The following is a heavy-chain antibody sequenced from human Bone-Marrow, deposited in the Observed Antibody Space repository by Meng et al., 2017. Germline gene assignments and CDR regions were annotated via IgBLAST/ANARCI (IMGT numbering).Heavy chain of an antibody. CDR1: GGSFSDYY. Sequence: QVQPHPGGAGVLKPSETLSLSCVVSGGSFSDYYWSWIRQPPGKGLEWIGEINHSGSTNYNPSLESRATISVDTSQNNLSLKLSSVTAADSAVYYCARGPTTMAHDFDYWGQGTLVTVSS. CDR2: INHSGST. V-gene: IGHV4-34*01. CDR3: ARGPTTMAHDFDY. D-gene: IGHD4-11*01. J-gene: IGHJ4*02.